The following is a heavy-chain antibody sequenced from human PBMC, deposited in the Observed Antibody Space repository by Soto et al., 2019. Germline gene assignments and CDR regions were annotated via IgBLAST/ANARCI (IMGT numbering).Heavy chain of an antibody. J-gene: IGHJ5*02. CDR2: IYHSGST. D-gene: IGHD2-15*01. CDR1: GGSISSGGYS. V-gene: IGHV4-30-2*01. Sequence: QLQLQESGSGLVKPSQTLSLTCAVSGGSISSGGYSWSWIRQPPGKGLEWIGYIYHSGSTYYNPSIKSRVTIAVDRSQNQFSLKLSSVAAADTAVYACARRLPWFDPWGQGTLVTVSS. CDR3: ARRLPWFDP.